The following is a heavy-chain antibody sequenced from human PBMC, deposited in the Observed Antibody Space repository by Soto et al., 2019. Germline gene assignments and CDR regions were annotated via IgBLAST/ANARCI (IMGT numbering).Heavy chain of an antibody. CDR3: AMGSGYYSTIDY. V-gene: IGHV4-39*01. D-gene: IGHD3-22*01. J-gene: IGHJ4*02. Sequence: SETLSLTCTVSGGSISSSSYYWGWIRQPPGKGLEWIGSIYYSGSTYYNPSLKSRVTISVDTSKNQFSLKLSSVTAADTAVYYCAMGSGYYSTIDYWGQGTLVTVSS. CDR2: IYYSGST. CDR1: GGSISSSSYY.